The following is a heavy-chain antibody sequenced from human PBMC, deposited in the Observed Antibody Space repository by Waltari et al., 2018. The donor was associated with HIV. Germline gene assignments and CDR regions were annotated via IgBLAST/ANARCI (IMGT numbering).Heavy chain of an antibody. Sequence: EVQLLESGGGLVQPGGSLRLSRAASGFTFSSYALSWVSPAPGKGLECVSAISGSGGSTYYADSVKGRFTISRDNSKNTLYLQMNSLRAEDTAVYYCAKGAEQLVNGMDVWGQGTTVTVSS. D-gene: IGHD6-6*01. CDR2: ISGSGGST. J-gene: IGHJ6*02. CDR1: GFTFSSYA. CDR3: AKGAEQLVNGMDV. V-gene: IGHV3-23*01.